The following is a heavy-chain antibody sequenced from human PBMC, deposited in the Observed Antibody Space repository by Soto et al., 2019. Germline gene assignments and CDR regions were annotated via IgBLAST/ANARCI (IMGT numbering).Heavy chain of an antibody. J-gene: IGHJ4*02. V-gene: IGHV4-39*01. CDR1: GGSISSSSYY. CDR3: ARQDIVLMVYANDY. CDR2: IYYSGST. D-gene: IGHD2-8*01. Sequence: QLQLQESGPGLVKPSETLSLTCTVSGGSISSSSYYWGWIRQPPGKGLEWIGSIYYSGSTYYNPSLKSRGPISVDTSKNQVSLKLSSVTAADTAVYYCARQDIVLMVYANDYWGQGTLVTVSS.